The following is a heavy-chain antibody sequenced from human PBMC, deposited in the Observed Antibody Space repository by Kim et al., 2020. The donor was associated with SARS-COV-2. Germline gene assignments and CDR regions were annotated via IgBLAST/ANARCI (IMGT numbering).Heavy chain of an antibody. D-gene: IGHD2-2*01. V-gene: IGHV4-39*01. CDR3: ARPPWGVPAAISYYYGMDV. J-gene: IGHJ6*02. Sequence: SRFTISVDTSKNQFSLKLSSVTAADTAVYYCARPPWGVPAAISYYYGMDVWGQGTTVTVSS.